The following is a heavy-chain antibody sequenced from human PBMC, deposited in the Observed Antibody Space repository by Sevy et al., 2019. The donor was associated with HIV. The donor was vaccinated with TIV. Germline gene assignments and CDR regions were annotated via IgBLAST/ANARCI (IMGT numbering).Heavy chain of an antibody. J-gene: IGHJ6*02. Sequence: GESLKISCAASGFTFSSYWMHWVRQAPGKGLVWVSRINSDGSSTSYAASVKGRFTISRDNAKNTLYLQMNSLRAEDTAVYYCARDWYSSSWYYYYYGMDVWGQGTRVTVSS. CDR2: INSDGSST. CDR1: GFTFSSYW. V-gene: IGHV3-74*01. D-gene: IGHD6-13*01. CDR3: ARDWYSSSWYYYYYGMDV.